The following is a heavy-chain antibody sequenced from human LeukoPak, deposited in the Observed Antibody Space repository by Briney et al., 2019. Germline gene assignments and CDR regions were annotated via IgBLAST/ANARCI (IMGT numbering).Heavy chain of an antibody. CDR3: ARGYSGSYYEYFDL. V-gene: IGHV4-59*01. D-gene: IGHD1-26*01. CDR2: IYYSGST. Sequence: PSETLSLTCTVSGGSISSYYWSWIRQPPGKGLEWIGYIYYSGSTNYNPSLKSRVTISVDTSKNQFSLKLSSVTAADTAVYYCARGYSGSYYEYFDLWGRGTLVTVSS. J-gene: IGHJ2*01. CDR1: GGSISSYY.